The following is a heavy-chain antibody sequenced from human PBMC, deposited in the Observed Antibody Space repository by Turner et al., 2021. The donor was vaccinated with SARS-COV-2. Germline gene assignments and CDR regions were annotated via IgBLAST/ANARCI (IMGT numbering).Heavy chain of an antibody. D-gene: IGHD6-6*01. Sequence: QVQLVESGGGVVQPGRSLRLSCAASGFTFSSYGMHWVRQAPGKGLELVAVISYDGSNKYYADSVKGRFTISRDNSKNTLYLQMNSLRAEDTAVYYCAKLLWQLVSPAGDFDYWGQGTLVTVSS. CDR1: GFTFSSYG. CDR3: AKLLWQLVSPAGDFDY. V-gene: IGHV3-30*18. J-gene: IGHJ4*02. CDR2: ISYDGSNK.